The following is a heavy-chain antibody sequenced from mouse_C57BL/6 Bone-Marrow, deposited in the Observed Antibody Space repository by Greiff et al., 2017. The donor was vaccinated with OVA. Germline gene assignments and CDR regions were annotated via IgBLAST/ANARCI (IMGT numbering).Heavy chain of an antibody. J-gene: IGHJ1*03. CDR1: GYTFTSYN. D-gene: IGHD2-13*01. CDR2: IYPGNGDT. CDR3: ARCEIDYKRYFDF. Sequence: SGAELVRPGASVKMSCKASGYTFTSYNMHWVKQTPKQGLEWIGAIYPGNGDTAYNQKFKGKATLTVDTSSSTAYMQLSSLTSEDAAVYFCARCEIDYKRYFDFWGTGTTVTVSS. V-gene: IGHV1-12*01.